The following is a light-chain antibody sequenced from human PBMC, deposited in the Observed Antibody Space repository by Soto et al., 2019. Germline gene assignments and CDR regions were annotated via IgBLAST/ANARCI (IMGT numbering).Light chain of an antibody. Sequence: EIVLTHSPGTLSFSPLEIATLSCSSSQSVSSSYLAWYQQKPGQAPRLLIYGASSRATGIPDRSSGSGSGTDFTLTISRLEPEDFAVYYCQKYGSSPWKFGQGTKVDIK. CDR3: QKYGSSPWK. J-gene: IGKJ1*01. CDR1: QSVSSSY. V-gene: IGKV3-20*01. CDR2: GAS.